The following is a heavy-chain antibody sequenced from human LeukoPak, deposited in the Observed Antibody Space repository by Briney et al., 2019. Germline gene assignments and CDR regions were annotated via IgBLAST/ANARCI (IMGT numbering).Heavy chain of an antibody. CDR3: AKSRQLFWSGWDYFDY. CDR2: ISGSGGST. D-gene: IGHD3-3*01. CDR1: GFTFSSYA. V-gene: IGHV3-23*01. J-gene: IGHJ4*02. Sequence: GGSLRLSCAASGFTFSSYAMSWVRQAPGKGLEWVSAISGSGGSTYYADSVKGRFTISRDNSKNTLYLQMNSLRAEDTAVYYCAKSRQLFWSGWDYFDYWGQGTLVTVSS.